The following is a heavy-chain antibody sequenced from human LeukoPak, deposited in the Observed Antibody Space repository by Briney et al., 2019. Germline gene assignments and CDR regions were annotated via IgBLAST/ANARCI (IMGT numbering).Heavy chain of an antibody. V-gene: IGHV3-9*01. J-gene: IGHJ5*02. Sequence: GRSLRLSCAASGFTFDDYAMHWVRQAPGKGLELVSGISSNSGSIDYADSVKGRFTISRDNAKNSLYLQMNSLRAEDTALYYCTKGAHYYDSSGYWSWGQGTLVTVSS. D-gene: IGHD3-22*01. CDR2: ISSNSGSI. CDR3: TKGAHYYDSSGYWS. CDR1: GFTFDDYA.